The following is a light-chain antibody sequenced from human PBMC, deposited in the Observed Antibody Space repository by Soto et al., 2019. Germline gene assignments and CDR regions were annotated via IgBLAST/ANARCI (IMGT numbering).Light chain of an antibody. CDR2: DVS. CDR1: SSDVGGYNY. Sequence: QSVLTQPASVSGSPGQSITISCTGTSSDVGGYNYVSWYQQHPGKAPKLMVYDVSNRPLGVSNRFSGSKSGNTASLTISGLQAEDEADYYCSSYTSSGTLWVFGGGTKVTVL. CDR3: SSYTSSGTLWV. J-gene: IGLJ3*02. V-gene: IGLV2-14*01.